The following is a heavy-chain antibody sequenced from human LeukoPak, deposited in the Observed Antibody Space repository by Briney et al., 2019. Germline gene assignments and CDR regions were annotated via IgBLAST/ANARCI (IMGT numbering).Heavy chain of an antibody. CDR3: AREGCSSTSCYWEDAFDI. J-gene: IGHJ3*02. Sequence: GGSLRLSCAASGFTFSSYIMNWVRQAPGKGLEWVASISSSSSYIHYADSVKGRFTISRDNAKNSLYLQMNSLRAEDTAVYYCAREGCSSTSCYWEDAFDIWGQGTMVTVSS. CDR1: GFTFSSYI. CDR2: ISSSSSYI. D-gene: IGHD2-2*01. V-gene: IGHV3-21*01.